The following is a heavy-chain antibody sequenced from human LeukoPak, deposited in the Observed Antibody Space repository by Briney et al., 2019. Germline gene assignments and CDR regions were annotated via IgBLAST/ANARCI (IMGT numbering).Heavy chain of an antibody. CDR2: INTNTGNP. V-gene: IGHV7-4-1*02. CDR3: ARVMVRGVPVVAY. D-gene: IGHD3-10*01. CDR1: GGTFSGYA. Sequence: ASVKVSCKASGGTFSGYAISWVRQAPGQGLEWMGWINTNTGNPTYAQGFTGRFVFSLDTSVSTAYLQISSLKAEDTAVYYCARVMVRGVPVVAYWGQGTLVTVSS. J-gene: IGHJ4*02.